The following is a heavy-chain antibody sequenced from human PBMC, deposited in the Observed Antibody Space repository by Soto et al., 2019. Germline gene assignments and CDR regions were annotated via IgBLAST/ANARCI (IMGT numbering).Heavy chain of an antibody. CDR2: IYYSGST. D-gene: IGHD3-22*01. Sequence: SETLSLTCTVSGGSISSGGYYWSWIRQHPGKGLEWIGYIYYSGSTYYKPSLKNRVTISVDTSKNQFSLKLSSVTAADTAVYYCARGPSPRLPYYYDSSGYVAPDYWGQGTLVTVSS. J-gene: IGHJ4*02. CDR3: ARGPSPRLPYYYDSSGYVAPDY. V-gene: IGHV4-31*03. CDR1: GGSISSGGYY.